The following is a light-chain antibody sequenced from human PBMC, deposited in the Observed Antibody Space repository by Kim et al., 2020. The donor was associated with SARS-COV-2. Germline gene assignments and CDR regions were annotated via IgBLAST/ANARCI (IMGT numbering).Light chain of an antibody. J-gene: IGKJ4*01. CDR1: QSVSSY. Sequence: EIVLTQSPATLSLSPGERATLSCRASQSVSSYLAWYQQKPGQAPRLLIYDASNRATGIPARFSGSGSGTDFTLTISSLEHEDFAVYYCQHRRNWPLTFGGGTKVDIK. CDR2: DAS. CDR3: QHRRNWPLT. V-gene: IGKV3-11*01.